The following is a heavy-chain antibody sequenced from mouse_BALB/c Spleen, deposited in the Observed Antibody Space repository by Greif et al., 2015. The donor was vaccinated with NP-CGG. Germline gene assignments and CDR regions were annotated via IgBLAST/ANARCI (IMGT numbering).Heavy chain of an antibody. V-gene: IGHV1-7*01. CDR2: INPSTGYT. CDR3: ARSGTKDFAY. Sequence: VKLMESGAELAKPGASVKMSCKASGYTFTSYWMHWVKQRPGQGLEWIGYINPSTGYTEYNQKFKDKATLTADKSSSTAYMQLSSLTSEDSAVYYCARSGTKDFAYWGQGTLVTVSA. D-gene: IGHD4-1*01. J-gene: IGHJ3*01. CDR1: GYTFTSYW.